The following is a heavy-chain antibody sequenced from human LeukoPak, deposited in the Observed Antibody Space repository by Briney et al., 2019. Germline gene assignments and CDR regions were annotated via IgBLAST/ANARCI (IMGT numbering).Heavy chain of an antibody. D-gene: IGHD2-21*02. J-gene: IGHJ3*02. CDR3: ARDFVGRSVVATAIYAFDI. CDR1: GYTFTSYG. Sequence: ASVKVSCKASGYTFTSYGLTWVRQAPGQGLEWMGWISTYNGNTYYAQGLQGRVSMTTDTSTSTAYMELRSLRSEDTAVYYCARDFVGRSVVATAIYAFDIWGQGTMVTVSS. V-gene: IGHV1-18*01. CDR2: ISTYNGNT.